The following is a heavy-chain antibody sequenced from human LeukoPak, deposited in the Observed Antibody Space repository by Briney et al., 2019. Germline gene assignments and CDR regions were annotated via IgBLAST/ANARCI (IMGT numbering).Heavy chain of an antibody. D-gene: IGHD1-1*01. Sequence: GRSLRLSCAASGFTFSSYGMHWARQAPGKGLEWVAVIWYDGSNKYYADSVKGRFTISRDNSKNTLYLQMNSLRAEDTAVYYCARGGLQPNDLDYWGQGTLVTVSS. CDR2: IWYDGSNK. V-gene: IGHV3-33*01. J-gene: IGHJ4*02. CDR1: GFTFSSYG. CDR3: ARGGLQPNDLDY.